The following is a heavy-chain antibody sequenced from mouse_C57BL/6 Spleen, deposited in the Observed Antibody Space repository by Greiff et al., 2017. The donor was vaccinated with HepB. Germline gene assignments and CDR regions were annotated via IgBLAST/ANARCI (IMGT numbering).Heavy chain of an antibody. J-gene: IGHJ3*01. V-gene: IGHV5-4*01. CDR2: ISDGGSYT. Sequence: EVQRVESGGGLVKPGGSLKLSCAASGFTFSSYAMSWVRQTPEKRLEWVATISDGGSYTYYPDNVKGRFTISRDNAKNNRYLQMSHLKSEDTAMYYCARDHGDYDGFAYWGQGTLVTVSA. D-gene: IGHD2-4*01. CDR3: ARDHGDYDGFAY. CDR1: GFTFSSYA.